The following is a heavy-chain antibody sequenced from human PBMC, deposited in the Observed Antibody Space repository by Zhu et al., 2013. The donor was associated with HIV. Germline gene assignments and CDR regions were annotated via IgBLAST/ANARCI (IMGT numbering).Heavy chain of an antibody. CDR2: MNPNSGNT. CDR1: GGSFSSYA. J-gene: IGHJ4*02. D-gene: IGHD3-10*01. Sequence: QVQLVQSGAEVKKPGSSVKVSCRASGGSFSSYAISWVRQAPGQGLEWMGWMNPNSGNTGYAQKFQGRVTMTRNTSISTAYMELSSLRSEDTAVYYCATMVRGVIITADYWGQGTLVTVSS. V-gene: IGHV1-8*02. CDR3: ATMVRGVIITADY.